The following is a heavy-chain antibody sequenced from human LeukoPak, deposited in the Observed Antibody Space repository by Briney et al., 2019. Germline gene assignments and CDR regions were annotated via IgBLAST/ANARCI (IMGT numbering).Heavy chain of an antibody. CDR3: ASDYYNSSGYYWGGY. V-gene: IGHV3-48*01. CDR2: ISSSSSTI. D-gene: IGHD3-22*01. Sequence: GGSLRLSCAASGFTFSSYSMNWVRQAPGKGLEWVSYISSSSSTIYYADFVKGRFTISRDTAKNSLYLQMNSLRAEDTAVYYCASDYYNSSGYYWGGYWGQGTLVTVSS. CDR1: GFTFSSYS. J-gene: IGHJ4*02.